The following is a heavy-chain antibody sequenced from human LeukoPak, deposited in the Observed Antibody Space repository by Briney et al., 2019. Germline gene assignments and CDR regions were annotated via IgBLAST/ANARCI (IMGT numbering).Heavy chain of an antibody. J-gene: IGHJ4*02. Sequence: ASAKVSCKASGYIFTDFFMHWVRQAPGQGLEWMGWINPNNGDTNYAQKFQGRVTMTRDTSITTAYMELTSLKSDDTAAYYCARDPRDGYNCPFDYWGQGTLVTVSS. V-gene: IGHV1-2*02. CDR1: GYIFTDFF. CDR2: INPNNGDT. CDR3: ARDPRDGYNCPFDY. D-gene: IGHD5-24*01.